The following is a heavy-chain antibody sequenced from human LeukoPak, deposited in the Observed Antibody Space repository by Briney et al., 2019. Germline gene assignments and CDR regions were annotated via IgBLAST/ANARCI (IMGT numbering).Heavy chain of an antibody. Sequence: SETLSLTCTVSGGSISSYYWSWIRQPPGKGLEWIGYIYYSGSTNYNPSLKSRVTISVDTSKNQFSLKLSSVTAADTAVYYCARGLSSHYYDSSGYRWVQWFDYWGQGTLVTVSS. CDR2: IYYSGST. CDR3: ARGLSSHYYDSSGYRWVQWFDY. V-gene: IGHV4-59*08. D-gene: IGHD3-22*01. CDR1: GGSISSYY. J-gene: IGHJ4*02.